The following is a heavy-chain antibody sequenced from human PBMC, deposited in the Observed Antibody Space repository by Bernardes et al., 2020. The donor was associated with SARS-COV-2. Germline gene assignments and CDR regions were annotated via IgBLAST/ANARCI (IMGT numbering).Heavy chain of an antibody. CDR3: MKADYKFFWPSSGWGGHFLDN. CDR2: ISRDGNTI. Sequence: GGSLRLSCSASGFTFRSYSMHWVRQAPGQGLDYVSGISRDGNTIQYADSVEDRFTISRDNSKDTLYLQLTSLRLEATAVYYCMKADYKFFWPSSGWGGHFLDNWGQGSLLTVSS. CDR1: GFTFRSYS. J-gene: IGHJ4*02. D-gene: IGHD6-19*01. V-gene: IGHV3-64D*06.